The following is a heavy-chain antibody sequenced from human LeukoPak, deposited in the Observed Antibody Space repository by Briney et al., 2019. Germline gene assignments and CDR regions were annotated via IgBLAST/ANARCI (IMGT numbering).Heavy chain of an antibody. CDR3: ARGRLRPAYNSFNWFDP. D-gene: IGHD1-20*01. Sequence: SETLSLTCTVSGGSISSSSYYWGWIRQPPGKGLEWIGSIYYSGSTYYNPSLKSRVTISVDTSKNQFSLKLSSVTAADTAVYYCARGRLRPAYNSFNWFDPWGQGTLVTFSS. CDR1: GGSISSSSYY. CDR2: IYYSGST. V-gene: IGHV4-39*01. J-gene: IGHJ5*02.